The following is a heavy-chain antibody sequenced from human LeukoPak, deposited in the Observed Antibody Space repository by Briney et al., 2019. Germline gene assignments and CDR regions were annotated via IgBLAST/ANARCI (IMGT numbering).Heavy chain of an antibody. CDR3: ARLNDGFDI. CDR1: GYRFNAYW. Sequence: ESRQISCKGSGYRFNAYWIAWVPQMPGKGLQWMGIIDPGDSETRYSPSFQGQVTITADKSISTAYLQWSSLKASDTAMYYCARLNDGFDIWGQGALVIVSS. CDR2: IDPGDSET. J-gene: IGHJ3*02. V-gene: IGHV5-51*01.